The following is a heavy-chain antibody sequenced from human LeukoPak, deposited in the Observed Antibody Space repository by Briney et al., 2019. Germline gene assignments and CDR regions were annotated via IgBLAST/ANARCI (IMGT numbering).Heavy chain of an antibody. J-gene: IGHJ5*02. CDR3: AKDGKAVAGTPPYNWFDP. D-gene: IGHD6-19*01. CDR2: IRDSGGST. Sequence: GGSLRLSCAASGFTVSSNYMSWVRQAPGKGLEWVSAIRDSGGSTYYADSVKGRFTISRDNSKNTLYLQMNSLRAEDTAIYYCAKDGKAVAGTPPYNWFDPWGQGTLVTVSS. CDR1: GFTVSSNY. V-gene: IGHV3-23*01.